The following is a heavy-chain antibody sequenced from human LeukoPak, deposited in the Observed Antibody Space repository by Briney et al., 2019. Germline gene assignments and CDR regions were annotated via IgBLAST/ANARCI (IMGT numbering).Heavy chain of an antibody. D-gene: IGHD5-12*01. CDR1: GFTFSRYW. V-gene: IGHV3-7*01. Sequence: PGGSPRLSCAASGFTFSRYWMSWVRRAPGKGLEWVANIKQDGSEKYYVDSVKGRFTISRDNAKNSLYLQMGSLRLEDMAVYYCARERSSGYDFDAFDIWGQGTMVTVSS. CDR2: IKQDGSEK. J-gene: IGHJ3*02. CDR3: ARERSSGYDFDAFDI.